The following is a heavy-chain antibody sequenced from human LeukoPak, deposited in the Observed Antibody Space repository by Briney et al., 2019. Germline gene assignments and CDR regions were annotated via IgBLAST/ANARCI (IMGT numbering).Heavy chain of an antibody. V-gene: IGHV3-30*03. D-gene: IGHD3-22*01. CDR3: ATYYDSSGYYPGYFQH. Sequence: GGSLRLSCAASGFTFSSYGMHWVRQAPGKGLEWVAVISYDGSNKYYADSVKGRFTISRDNSKNTLYLQMNSLRAGDTAVYYCATYYDSSGYYPGYFQHWGQGTLVTVSS. CDR2: ISYDGSNK. J-gene: IGHJ1*01. CDR1: GFTFSSYG.